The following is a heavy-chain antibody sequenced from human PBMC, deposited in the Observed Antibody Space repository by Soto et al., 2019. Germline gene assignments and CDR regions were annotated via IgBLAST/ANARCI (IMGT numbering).Heavy chain of an antibody. D-gene: IGHD3-22*01. Sequence: LRLSCAASGFTFSSYAMSWVRQAPGKGLEWVSAISGSGGSTYYADSVKGRFTISRGNSKNTLYLQMNSLRAEDTAVYYCAKVRYYDSSGYDYWGQGTLVTVSS. CDR2: ISGSGGST. CDR3: AKVRYYDSSGYDY. CDR1: GFTFSSYA. V-gene: IGHV3-23*01. J-gene: IGHJ4*02.